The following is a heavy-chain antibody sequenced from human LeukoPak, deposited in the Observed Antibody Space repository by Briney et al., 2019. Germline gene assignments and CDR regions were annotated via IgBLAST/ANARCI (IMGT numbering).Heavy chain of an antibody. CDR3: ARDVRNGYNPEWFDP. J-gene: IGHJ5*02. D-gene: IGHD5-24*01. V-gene: IGHV3-9*01. CDR2: ISWNSGSI. Sequence: PGGSLRLSCAASVFTFDDYAMHWVRQAPGKGLEWVSGISWNSGSIGYADSVKGRFTISRDNAKNTLYLQMSSLRAEDTAVYYCARDVRNGYNPEWFDPWGQGTLVTVSS. CDR1: VFTFDDYA.